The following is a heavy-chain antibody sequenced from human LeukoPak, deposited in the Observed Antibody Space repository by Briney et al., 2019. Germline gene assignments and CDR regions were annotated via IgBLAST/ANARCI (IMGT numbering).Heavy chain of an antibody. CDR3: ARHSDVVGAI. J-gene: IGHJ4*02. D-gene: IGHD3-16*01. Sequence: GESLKISCEASGYTFTHQWIGWVRQMPGTGLEWVGIIYPRDSDTIYSPSFQGHVTISADTSINTAYLEWRSLEASDTAMYYCARHSDVVGAIWGQGIQVTVSS. CDR1: GYTFTHQW. V-gene: IGHV5-51*01. CDR2: IYPRDSDT.